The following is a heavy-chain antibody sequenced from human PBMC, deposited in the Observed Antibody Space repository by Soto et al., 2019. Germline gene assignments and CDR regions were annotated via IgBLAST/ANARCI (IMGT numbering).Heavy chain of an antibody. CDR3: ARDYYDASSLPTGAVDV. CDR2: VYHTGST. D-gene: IGHD3-22*01. V-gene: IGHV4-30-4*01. CDR1: GGSISSGDYY. Sequence: QVQLQESGPGLVKPSQTLSLTCTVSGGSISSGDYYWSWIRQSPGKGLEWIGYVYHTGSTYYNPSLKSRLALSIDTSKNQFSLRLTSVTAADTAVYYCARDYYDASSLPTGAVDVWGQGTTVTVSS. J-gene: IGHJ6*02.